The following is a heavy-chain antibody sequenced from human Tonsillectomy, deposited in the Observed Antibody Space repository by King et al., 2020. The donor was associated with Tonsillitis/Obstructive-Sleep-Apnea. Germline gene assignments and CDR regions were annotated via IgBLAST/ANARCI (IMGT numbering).Heavy chain of an antibody. J-gene: IGHJ4*02. D-gene: IGHD2-2*01. CDR3: ARDPLYCSGTSCYGDFDY. CDR1: GFTFSSYS. CDR2: ISSSSSYI. Sequence: VQLVESGGGLVKPGGSLRLSCAASGFTFSSYSMNWVRQAPGKGLEWVSSISSSSSYIYYADSVKGRFTISRDNAKNSLYLQMNSLRAEDTAVYYCARDPLYCSGTSCYGDFDYWGQGTLVTVSS. V-gene: IGHV3-21*01.